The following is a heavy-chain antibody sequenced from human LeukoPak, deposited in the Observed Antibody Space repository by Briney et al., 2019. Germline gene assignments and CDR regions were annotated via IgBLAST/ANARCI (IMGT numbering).Heavy chain of an antibody. CDR2: ISWNSGSI. CDR1: GFTFDDYA. Sequence: GGSLRLSCAASGFTFDDYAMHWVRQAPGKGLEWVSGISWNSGSIGYADSVKGRFTFSRDNAKNSLYLQMNSLRAEDTALYYCAKDMGYGSSPAHWGQGTLVTVSS. V-gene: IGHV3-9*01. CDR3: AKDMGYGSSPAH. J-gene: IGHJ4*02. D-gene: IGHD6-6*01.